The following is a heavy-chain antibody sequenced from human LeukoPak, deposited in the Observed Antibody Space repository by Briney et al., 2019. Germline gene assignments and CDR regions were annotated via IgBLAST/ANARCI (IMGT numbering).Heavy chain of an antibody. Sequence: GGTLRLSCAASGFTFSSHGMNWVRQTPGKGLEWVSGIGGSGGFITYYADSVKGRFTVSRDNSKNTLYLQMDSLRADDTAIYYCTRDLGWLHYADWGQGTLVTVSS. J-gene: IGHJ4*02. V-gene: IGHV3-23*01. CDR2: IGGSGGFIT. D-gene: IGHD5-12*01. CDR1: GFTFSSHG. CDR3: TRDLGWLHYAD.